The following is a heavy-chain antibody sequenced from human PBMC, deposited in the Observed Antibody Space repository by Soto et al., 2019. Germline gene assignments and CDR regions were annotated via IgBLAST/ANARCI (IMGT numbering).Heavy chain of an antibody. V-gene: IGHV3-30-3*01. J-gene: IGHJ4*02. Sequence: QVQLVESGGGVVQPGRSLRLSCAASGFTFSNYAMHWVRQAPAKGRGGVAIISSDGNNKYYAGSVKGRFTISRDNSKNTLYLQMNSLRAEDTAVHYCARDHYSSSPGNFDYWGQGTLVTVSS. CDR1: GFTFSNYA. CDR3: ARDHYSSSPGNFDY. D-gene: IGHD6-6*01. CDR2: ISSDGNNK.